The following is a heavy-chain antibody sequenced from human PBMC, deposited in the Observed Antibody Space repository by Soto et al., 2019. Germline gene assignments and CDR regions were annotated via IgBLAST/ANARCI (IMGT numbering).Heavy chain of an antibody. CDR2: IYYSGST. J-gene: IGHJ6*01. CDR3: ARDAVRDFWSGSHYYGMDV. CDR1: GGSISSYY. V-gene: IGHV4-59*01. Sequence: QVQLQESGPGLVKPSETLSLTCTVSGGSISSYYWSWIRQPPGKGLEWIGYIYYSGSTNYNPSLKSRVTISVDTSKNQFSLKLSSVTAADTAVYYCARDAVRDFWSGSHYYGMDVW. D-gene: IGHD3-3*01.